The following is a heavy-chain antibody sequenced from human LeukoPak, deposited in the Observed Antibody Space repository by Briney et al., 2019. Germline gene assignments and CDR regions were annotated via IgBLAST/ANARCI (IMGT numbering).Heavy chain of an antibody. CDR3: ARDRPKHGIYYYGMDV. V-gene: IGHV4-59*01. CDR1: GGSISSYY. Sequence: SETLSLTCTVSGGSISSYYWSWFRQPPGKGLEWIGYIYYCGSTNYNPSLKSRVTISVDTSKNQFSLKLSSVTAADTAVYYCARDRPKHGIYYYGMDVWGQGTTVTVSS. CDR2: IYYCGST. J-gene: IGHJ6*02.